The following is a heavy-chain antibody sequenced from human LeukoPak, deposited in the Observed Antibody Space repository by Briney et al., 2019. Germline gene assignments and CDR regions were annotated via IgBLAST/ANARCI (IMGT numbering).Heavy chain of an antibody. CDR2: IYPSGST. CDR1: GGSISSYY. CDR3: ARTDIVVVVAATHARYFDL. Sequence: SETLSLTCTVSGGSISSYYWGWIRQPAGKGLEWNGRIYPSGSTNYNPSLKSRVTLSVDTSKNQFSLKLSSVTAADTAVYYCARTDIVVVVAATHARYFDLWGRGTLVTVSS. J-gene: IGHJ2*01. V-gene: IGHV4-4*07. D-gene: IGHD2-15*01.